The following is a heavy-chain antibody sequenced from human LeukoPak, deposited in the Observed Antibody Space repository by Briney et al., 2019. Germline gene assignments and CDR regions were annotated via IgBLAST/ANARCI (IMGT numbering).Heavy chain of an antibody. D-gene: IGHD3-22*01. Sequence: ASVKVSCKASGGTFSSYAISWVRQAPRQGLELMGRIIPILGIANYAQKFQGRVTITADKSTSTAYMELSSLRSEDTAVYYCARVLPTYYYDSSGPSYFDYWGQGTLVTVSS. J-gene: IGHJ4*02. CDR2: IIPILGIA. CDR3: ARVLPTYYYDSSGPSYFDY. V-gene: IGHV1-69*04. CDR1: GGTFSSYA.